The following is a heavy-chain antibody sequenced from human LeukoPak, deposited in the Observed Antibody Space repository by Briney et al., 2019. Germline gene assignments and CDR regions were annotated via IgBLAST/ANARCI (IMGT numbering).Heavy chain of an antibody. D-gene: IGHD3-3*01. CDR3: ARVSSESSIFGVVIGAFDI. CDR2: IYYSGST. CDR1: GSSISSYY. V-gene: IGHV4-59*01. J-gene: IGHJ3*02. Sequence: SETLSLTCTVSGSSISSYYWSWIRQPPGKGLEWIGYIYYSGSTNYNPSLKSRVTISVDTSKNQFSLKLSSVTAADTAVYYCARVSSESSIFGVVIGAFDIWGQGTMVTVSS.